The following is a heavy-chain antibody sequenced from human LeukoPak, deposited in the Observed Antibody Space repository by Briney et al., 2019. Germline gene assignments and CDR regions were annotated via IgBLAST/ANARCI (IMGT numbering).Heavy chain of an antibody. Sequence: SETLSLTCTVSGGSISSYYWSWIRQPPGKGLEWIGDIYYGGSTNYNPSLKSRVTISVDTSKNQFSLKLSSVTAADTAVYYCARRPDCSSTSCYYGMDVWGQGTTVTVSS. J-gene: IGHJ6*02. CDR3: ARRPDCSSTSCYYGMDV. CDR1: GGSISSYY. CDR2: IYYGGST. D-gene: IGHD2-2*01. V-gene: IGHV4-59*08.